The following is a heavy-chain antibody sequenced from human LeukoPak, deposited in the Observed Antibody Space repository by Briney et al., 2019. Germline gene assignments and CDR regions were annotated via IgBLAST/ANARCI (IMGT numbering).Heavy chain of an antibody. J-gene: IGHJ4*02. CDR2: INHSGST. CDR1: GGSFSGYY. V-gene: IGHV4-34*01. Sequence: PSETLSLTCAVYGGSFSGYYWSWIRQPPGKGLEWIGEINHSGSTNYNPSLKSRVTISVDTSKNQFSLQLNSVTPGDTAVYYCARGSWYGGFDYWGQGTLVTVSS. CDR3: ARGSWYGGFDY. D-gene: IGHD6-13*01.